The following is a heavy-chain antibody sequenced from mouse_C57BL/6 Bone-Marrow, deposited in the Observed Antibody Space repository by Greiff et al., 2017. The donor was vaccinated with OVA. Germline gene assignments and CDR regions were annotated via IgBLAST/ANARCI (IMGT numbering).Heavy chain of an antibody. CDR3: ARDTTVVDWFAY. V-gene: IGHV5-6*02. D-gene: IGHD1-1*01. J-gene: IGHJ3*01. Sequence: DVKLQESGGDLVKPGGSLKLSCAASGFTFSSYGMSWVRQTPDKRLEWVATISSGGSYTYYPDSVKGRFTISRDNAKNTLYLQMSSLKSEDTAMYYCARDTTVVDWFAYWGQGTLVTVSA. CDR2: ISSGGSYT. CDR1: GFTFSSYG.